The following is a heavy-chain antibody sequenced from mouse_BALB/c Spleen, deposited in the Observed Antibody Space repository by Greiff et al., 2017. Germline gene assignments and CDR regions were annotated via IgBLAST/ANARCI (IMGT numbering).Heavy chain of an antibody. CDR3: ARHNPSSNYYGFDY. J-gene: IGHJ2*01. V-gene: IGHV5-12-1*01. Sequence: EVKLMESGGGLVKPGGSLKLSCAASGFAFSSYDMSWVRQTPEKRLEWVAYISSGGGSTYYPDTVKGRFTISRDNAKNTLYLQMSSLKSEDTAMYYCARHNPSSNYYGFDYWGQGTTLTVSS. CDR2: ISSGGGST. CDR1: GFAFSSYD. D-gene: IGHD1-1*01.